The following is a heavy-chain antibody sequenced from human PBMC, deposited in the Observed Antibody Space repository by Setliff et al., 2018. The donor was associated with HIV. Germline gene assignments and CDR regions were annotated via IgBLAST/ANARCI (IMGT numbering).Heavy chain of an antibody. Sequence: TGGSLRLSCAASGFAFSGYGMHWVRQAPGKGLEWVAFIQYDGSPIYHADSVKGRFTISRDNAKNSLYLQMNSLRAEDTAVYYCARPNYYDSSGSFDYWGQGTLVTVSS. CDR2: IQYDGSPI. V-gene: IGHV3-30*02. CDR1: GFAFSGYG. J-gene: IGHJ4*02. CDR3: ARPNYYDSSGSFDY. D-gene: IGHD3-22*01.